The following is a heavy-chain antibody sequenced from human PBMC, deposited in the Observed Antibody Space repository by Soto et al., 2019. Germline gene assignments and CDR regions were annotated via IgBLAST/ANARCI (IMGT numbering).Heavy chain of an antibody. CDR1: GFTFSSYW. Sequence: GGSLRLSCAASGFTFSSYWMHWVRQAPGKGLVWVSRINSDGSSTSYADSVKGRFTISRDNAKNTLYLQMNSLRAEDTAVYYCARSSGNYYDSSEYFDYWGQGTLVTVSS. V-gene: IGHV3-74*01. CDR3: ARSSGNYYDSSEYFDY. J-gene: IGHJ4*02. D-gene: IGHD3-22*01. CDR2: INSDGSST.